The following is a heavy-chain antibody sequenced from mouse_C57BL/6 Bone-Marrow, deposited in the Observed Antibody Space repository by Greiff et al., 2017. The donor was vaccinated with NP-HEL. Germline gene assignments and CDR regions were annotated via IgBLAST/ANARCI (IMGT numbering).Heavy chain of an antibody. J-gene: IGHJ2*01. V-gene: IGHV1-42*01. CDR3: ARAPLGQGDY. CDR2: INPSTGGT. CDR1: GYSFTGYY. Sequence: VQLKQSGPELVKPGASVKISCKASGYSFTGYYMNWVKQSPEKSLEWIGEINPSTGGTTYNQKFKAKATLTVDKSSSTAYMQRKSLTSEDSAVYYCARAPLGQGDYWGQGTTLTVSS. D-gene: IGHD3-3*01.